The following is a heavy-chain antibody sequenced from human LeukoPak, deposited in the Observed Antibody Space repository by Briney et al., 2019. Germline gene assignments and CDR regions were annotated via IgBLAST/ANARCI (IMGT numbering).Heavy chain of an antibody. Sequence: PGGSLRLSCAASGFTFSSYAMSWVRQAPGKGLEWVSAFSGSGGNTYYADSVKGRFTISRDNSKNTLYLQMNSLRAEDTAVYYCAKGSGDSSGWFQLFDYWGQGTLVTVSS. J-gene: IGHJ4*02. D-gene: IGHD6-19*01. CDR2: FSGSGGNT. CDR3: AKGSGDSSGWFQLFDY. V-gene: IGHV3-23*01. CDR1: GFTFSSYA.